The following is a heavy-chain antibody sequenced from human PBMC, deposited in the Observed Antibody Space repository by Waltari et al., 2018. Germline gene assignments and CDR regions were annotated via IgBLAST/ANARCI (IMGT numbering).Heavy chain of an antibody. V-gene: IGHV4-34*01. Sequence: QVQLQQWGAGLLKPSETLSLTCAVYGGSFSGYYWSWIRQPPGKGLEWIGEINHSGSTNSNPSRKSRVTISVDTSKNQFSLKLSSVTAADTAVYYCARVSLGTMIVVVNIYFDYWGQGTLVTVSS. J-gene: IGHJ4*02. CDR2: INHSGST. CDR1: GGSFSGYY. D-gene: IGHD3-22*01. CDR3: ARVSLGTMIVVVNIYFDY.